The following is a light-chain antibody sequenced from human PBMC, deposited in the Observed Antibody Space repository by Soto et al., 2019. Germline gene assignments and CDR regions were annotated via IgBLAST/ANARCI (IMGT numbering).Light chain of an antibody. CDR2: AAS. V-gene: IGKV1-6*01. CDR3: LQDYNYLCT. Sequence: AIQMTQSPSSLSSSVGDRVTITCRASQGIRNDLGWYQQKPGKAPKLLISAASSLQSGVPSRFSGSGSGTDFTLTINSLQPEDFAAYYCLQDYNYLCTFGQGTKVEIK. J-gene: IGKJ1*01. CDR1: QGIRND.